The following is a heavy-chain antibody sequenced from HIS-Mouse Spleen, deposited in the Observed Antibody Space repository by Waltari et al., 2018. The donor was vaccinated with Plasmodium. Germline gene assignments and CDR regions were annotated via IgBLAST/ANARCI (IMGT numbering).Heavy chain of an antibody. CDR3: ARRGGSYYYFDY. CDR2: SYYSGRT. J-gene: IGHJ4*02. D-gene: IGHD1-26*01. CDR1: GGSISSSSYY. Sequence: QLQLQESGPGLVKPSETLSLTCTVSGGSISSSSYYWGWIRQPPGKGLEWIGSSYYSGRTYDNPAPKSRVTISVDTSKNQFSLKLSSVTAADTAVYYCARRGGSYYYFDYWGQGTLVTVSS. V-gene: IGHV4-39*01.